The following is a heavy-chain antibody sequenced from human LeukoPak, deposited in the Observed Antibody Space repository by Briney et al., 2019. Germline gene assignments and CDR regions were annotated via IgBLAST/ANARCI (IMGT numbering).Heavy chain of an antibody. CDR3: AKKDSRELLRYYYYMDV. CDR1: GFTFSSYA. CDR2: ISGSGGST. V-gene: IGHV3-23*01. J-gene: IGHJ6*03. Sequence: GGSLRLSCAASGFTFSSYAMSWVRQAPGKGLEWVSAISGSGGSTYYVDSVKGRFAISRDNSKNTLYLQMNSLRAEDTAVYYCAKKDSRELLRYYYYMDVWGKGTTVTVSS. D-gene: IGHD1-7*01.